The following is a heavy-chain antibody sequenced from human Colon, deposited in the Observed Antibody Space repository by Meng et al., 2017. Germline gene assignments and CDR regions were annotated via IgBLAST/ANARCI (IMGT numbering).Heavy chain of an antibody. J-gene: IGHJ5*02. Sequence: GQRQQLGAGLLKPSETLSLTCAVYGGSFSGYYWSWIRQPPGKGLEWIGEINHSGSTNYNPSLKSRVTISVDTSKNQFSLKLSSVTAADTAVYYCARGRYSGYLPWGQGTLVTVSS. V-gene: IGHV4-34*01. CDR2: INHSGST. CDR3: ARGRYSGYLP. CDR1: GGSFSGYY. D-gene: IGHD5-12*01.